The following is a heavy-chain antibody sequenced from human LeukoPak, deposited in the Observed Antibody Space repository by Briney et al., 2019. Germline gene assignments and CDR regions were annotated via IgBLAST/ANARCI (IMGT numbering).Heavy chain of an antibody. CDR1: GGSFSGYY. V-gene: IGHV3-23*01. D-gene: IGHD4-17*01. J-gene: IGHJ4*02. Sequence: ETLSLTCAVYGGSFSGYYWSWVRQAPGKGLEWVSAISGSGGSTYYADSVKGRFTISRDNSKNTLYLQMNSLRAEDTAVYYCAKSFDYGDFLIDYWGQGTLVTVSS. CDR3: AKSFDYGDFLIDY. CDR2: ISGSGGST.